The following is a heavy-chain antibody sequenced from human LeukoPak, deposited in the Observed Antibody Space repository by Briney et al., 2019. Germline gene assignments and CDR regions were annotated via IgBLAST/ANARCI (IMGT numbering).Heavy chain of an antibody. CDR3: AREAFRSRAGSDY. CDR1: GFAFRSYW. CDR2: INEDGSTT. Sequence: GGSLGLSCAASGFAFRSYWMGWVRQTPGKGLEWLANINEDGSTTYYVDSVKGRFTISRNNADNSLYLQMNSLRAEDTAVYYCAREAFRSRAGSDYWGQGTLVTVSS. V-gene: IGHV3-7*01. D-gene: IGHD3-10*01. J-gene: IGHJ4*02.